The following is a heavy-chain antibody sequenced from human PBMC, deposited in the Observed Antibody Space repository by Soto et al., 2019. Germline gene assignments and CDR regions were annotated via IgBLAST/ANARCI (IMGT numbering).Heavy chain of an antibody. D-gene: IGHD3-10*01. CDR2: ISGSGGST. CDR3: AKRASGSYFDY. CDR1: GFTFSSYA. Sequence: EVQLLESGGGLVQPGGSLRLSCAASGFTFSSYAMNWVRQAPGKGLEWVSVISGSGGSTYYADSVKGRFTISRGNSKNTLYLQMKSLGAEDTAVYYCAKRASGSYFDYWGQGTLVTVSS. V-gene: IGHV3-23*01. J-gene: IGHJ4*02.